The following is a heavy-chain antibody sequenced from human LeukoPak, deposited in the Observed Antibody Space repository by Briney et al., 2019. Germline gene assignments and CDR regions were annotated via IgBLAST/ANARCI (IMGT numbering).Heavy chain of an antibody. CDR2: IYTSGST. CDR3: AREGPHIVVVFDY. J-gene: IGHJ4*02. CDR1: GGSISSGSYY. V-gene: IGHV4-61*02. Sequence: SETLSLTCTVSGGSISSGSYYWSWIRQPAGKGLEWIGRIYTSGSTNYNPSLKSRVTISVDTSKNQFSLKLSSVTAADTAVYYCAREGPHIVVVFDYWGQGTLVTVSS. D-gene: IGHD2-21*01.